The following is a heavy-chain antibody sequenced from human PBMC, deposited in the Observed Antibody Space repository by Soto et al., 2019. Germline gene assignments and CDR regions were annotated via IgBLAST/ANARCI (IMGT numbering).Heavy chain of an antibody. CDR3: ARLLFFCCYDAAYY. V-gene: IGHV4-39*01. J-gene: IGHJ6*01. D-gene: IGHD5-12*01. CDR1: GGSIRSSSYY. CDR2: IYYSGST. Sequence: SETLSLTCTVSGGSIRSSSYYWGWIRQPTGKGLEWIGSIYYSGSTSYTPSLKSRLTIPVHTSKNQFSLKLSSVTAADTAVYYCARLLFFCCYDAAYY.